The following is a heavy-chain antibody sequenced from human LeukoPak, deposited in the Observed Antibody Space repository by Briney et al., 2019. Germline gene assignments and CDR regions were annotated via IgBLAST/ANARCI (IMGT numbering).Heavy chain of an antibody. CDR3: ARGTIVVVPAASSWFDP. V-gene: IGHV4-31*03. Sequence: PSETLSLTCTVSGGSISSGGYYWSWIRQHPGKGLEWIGYIYYSGSTYYNPSLKSRVTISVDTPKNQFSLKLSSVTAADTAVYYCARGTIVVVPAASSWFDPWGQGTLVTVSS. CDR2: IYYSGST. CDR1: GGSISSGGYY. D-gene: IGHD2-2*01. J-gene: IGHJ5*02.